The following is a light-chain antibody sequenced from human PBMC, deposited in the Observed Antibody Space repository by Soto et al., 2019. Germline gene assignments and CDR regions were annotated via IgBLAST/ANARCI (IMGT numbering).Light chain of an antibody. CDR1: SSNIGAGYD. V-gene: IGLV1-40*01. Sequence: QSVLTQPPSVSGAPGQRVTISCTGSSSNIGAGYDVQWYQQLPGTAPKLLIYTNNNRPSGVPDRFSGSKSGTSASLAIAGLQAEDEADYYCQSYDTSLSGSVFGGGTQLTVL. CDR3: QSYDTSLSGSV. CDR2: TNN. J-gene: IGLJ3*02.